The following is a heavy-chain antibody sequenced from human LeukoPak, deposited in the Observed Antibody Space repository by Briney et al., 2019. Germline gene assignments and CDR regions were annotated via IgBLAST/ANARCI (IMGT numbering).Heavy chain of an antibody. CDR1: GFTFSRNW. J-gene: IGHJ4*02. Sequence: GGSLRLSCAASGFTFSRNWMSWVRQAPGKGLEWVASIKQDGSEKNYVDSVKGRFTISRDNAKNSLYLRMNSLRAEDTAVYYCATIPHEGYDSSGYVDYWGQGTLVTVSS. CDR2: IKQDGSEK. V-gene: IGHV3-7*01. CDR3: ATIPHEGYDSSGYVDY. D-gene: IGHD3-22*01.